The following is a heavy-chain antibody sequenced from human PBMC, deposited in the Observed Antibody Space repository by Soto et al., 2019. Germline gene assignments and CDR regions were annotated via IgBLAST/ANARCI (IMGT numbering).Heavy chain of an antibody. J-gene: IGHJ3*02. D-gene: IGHD1-26*01. V-gene: IGHV1-69*12. CDR3: ARDIRFEGGSYGDDAFDI. CDR1: GGTFSSYA. Sequence: QVQLVQSGAEVKKPGSSVKVSCKASGGTFSSYAISWVRQAPGQGLEWMGGIIPIFGTANYAQKFQGRVTITADESTSTAYRELGSLRSEDTAVYYCARDIRFEGGSYGDDAFDIWGQGTMVTFSS. CDR2: IIPIFGTA.